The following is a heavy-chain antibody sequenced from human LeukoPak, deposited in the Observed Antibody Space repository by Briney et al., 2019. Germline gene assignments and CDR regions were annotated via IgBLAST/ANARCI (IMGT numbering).Heavy chain of an antibody. Sequence: GRSLRLSCAASGFTFRSYGMHWVRQAPGKGLEWVAVISYDGSNKYYADSVKGRFTISRDNSKNTLYLQMNSLRAEDTAVYYCAKVLNYYDSSGPFDYWGQGALVTVSS. CDR2: ISYDGSNK. CDR1: GFTFRSYG. V-gene: IGHV3-30*18. J-gene: IGHJ4*02. CDR3: AKVLNYYDSSGPFDY. D-gene: IGHD3-22*01.